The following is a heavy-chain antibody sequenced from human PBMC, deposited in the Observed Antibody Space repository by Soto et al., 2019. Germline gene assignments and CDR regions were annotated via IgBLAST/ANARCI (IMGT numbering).Heavy chain of an antibody. CDR1: GFTFSNYW. D-gene: IGHD2-8*01. J-gene: IGHJ6*02. V-gene: IGHV3-74*01. CDR2: IDTDGNSI. CDR3: ARNSPGVYALWVDV. Sequence: EVQLVESGGGLVEPGGSLRLSCAASGFTFSNYWMHWVRQAPGKGLVWVARIDTDGNSINYADFVEGRLRISRDNAKNTLYLQINSLRAEDTAVYYCARNSPGVYALWVDVWGQGTTVTVS.